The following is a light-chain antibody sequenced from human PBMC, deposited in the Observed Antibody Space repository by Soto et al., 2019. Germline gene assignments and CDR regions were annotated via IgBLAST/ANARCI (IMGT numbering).Light chain of an antibody. Sequence: EIVMTQSPATLSVSPRERATLSCRASQSVSSNLAWYQQKPGQAPRLLIYGASTRATGIPARFSGSGSGTEFTLTISSLQSEDFAVYYCQHYNNWPPWTFGQGTKVEIK. CDR1: QSVSSN. V-gene: IGKV3-15*01. CDR3: QHYNNWPPWT. CDR2: GAS. J-gene: IGKJ1*01.